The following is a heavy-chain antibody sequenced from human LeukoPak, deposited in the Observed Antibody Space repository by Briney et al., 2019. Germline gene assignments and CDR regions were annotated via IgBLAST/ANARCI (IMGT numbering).Heavy chain of an antibody. V-gene: IGHV4-34*01. CDR1: GGSFSGHY. J-gene: IGHJ6*03. CDR2: INHSGST. D-gene: IGHD3-22*01. CDR3: ARLSQVGDSSGYRDYYYMDV. Sequence: SETLSLTCAVYGGSFSGHYWSWIRQPPGKGLEWIGEINHSGSTNYNPSLKSRVTISVDTSKNQFSLKLSSVTAADTAVYYCARLSQVGDSSGYRDYYYMDVWGKGTTVTVSS.